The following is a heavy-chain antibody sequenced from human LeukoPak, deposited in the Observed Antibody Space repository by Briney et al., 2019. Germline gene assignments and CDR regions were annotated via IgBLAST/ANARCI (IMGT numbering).Heavy chain of an antibody. Sequence: PGRSLRLSCAASGFTFDDYAMHWVRQAPGKGLEWVSGISWNSGSIGYADSVKGRFTISRDNAKNSLYLQMNSLRAEDTALYYCAKDMGSGGYCDSSGYYLPDYWGQGALVTVSS. CDR2: ISWNSGSI. V-gene: IGHV3-9*01. CDR3: AKDMGSGGYCDSSGYYLPDY. CDR1: GFTFDDYA. J-gene: IGHJ4*02. D-gene: IGHD3-22*01.